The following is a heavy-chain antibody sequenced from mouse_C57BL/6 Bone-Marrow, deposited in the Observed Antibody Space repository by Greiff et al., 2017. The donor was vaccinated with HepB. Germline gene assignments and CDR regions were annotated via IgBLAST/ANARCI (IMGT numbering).Heavy chain of an antibody. J-gene: IGHJ1*03. CDR2: ISSGSSTI. V-gene: IGHV5-17*01. D-gene: IGHD2-4*01. CDR1: GFTFSDYG. Sequence: VQLQQSGGGLVKPGGSLKLSCAASGFTFSDYGMHWVRQAPEKGLEWVAYISSGSSTIYYADTVKGRFTISRDNAKNTLFLQMTSLRSEDTAMYYCARRIYYDYEGYFDVWGTGTTVTVSS. CDR3: ARRIYYDYEGYFDV.